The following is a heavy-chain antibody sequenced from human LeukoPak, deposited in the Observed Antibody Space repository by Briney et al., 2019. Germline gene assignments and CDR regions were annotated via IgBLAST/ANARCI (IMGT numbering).Heavy chain of an antibody. CDR3: TRVGDYYDSSGYYPY. Sequence: GGSLRLSCTASGFTFGDYAMSWFHQAPGKGLEWVGFIRSKAYGGTTEYAASVKGRFSISRDDSKSIAYLQMNSLKTEDTAVYYCTRVGDYYDSSGYYPYWGQGTLVTVSS. J-gene: IGHJ4*02. V-gene: IGHV3-49*03. CDR1: GFTFGDYA. D-gene: IGHD3-22*01. CDR2: IRSKAYGGTT.